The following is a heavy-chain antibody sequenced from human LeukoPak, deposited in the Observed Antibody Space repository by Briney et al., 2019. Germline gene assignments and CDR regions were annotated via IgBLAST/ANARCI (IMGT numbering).Heavy chain of an antibody. CDR1: GGSLNNYY. D-gene: IGHD5-12*01. V-gene: IGHV4-59*08. CDR2: IYYSGST. CDR3: ARQAWLLDY. J-gene: IGHJ4*02. Sequence: PSETLSLTCTVSGGSLNNYYWTWIRQPPGRGREWIGHIYYSGSTYYNPSLKSRVTISVDTSKNQFTLKLSSVTAADTAVYYCARQAWLLDYWGPGTLVTVAS.